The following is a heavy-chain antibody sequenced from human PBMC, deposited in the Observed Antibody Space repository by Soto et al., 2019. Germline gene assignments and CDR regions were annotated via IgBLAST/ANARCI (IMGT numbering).Heavy chain of an antibody. Sequence: SDTLSLTCAVYGGSFSGYYWSWIRQPPGKGLEWIGEINHSGSTNYNPSLKSRVTISVDTSKNQFSLKLSSVTAADTAVYYCARSPNYRNAMIISYWFDPWGQGTLVTVSS. CDR2: INHSGST. J-gene: IGHJ5*02. D-gene: IGHD3-22*01. V-gene: IGHV4-34*01. CDR3: ARSPNYRNAMIISYWFDP. CDR1: GGSFSGYY.